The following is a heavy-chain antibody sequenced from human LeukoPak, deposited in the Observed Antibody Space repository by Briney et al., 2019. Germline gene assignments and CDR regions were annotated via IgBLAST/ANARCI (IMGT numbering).Heavy chain of an antibody. V-gene: IGHV3-7*03. D-gene: IGHD1-26*01. CDR1: GFTFSSYW. CDR3: ARYSGSYEVNYYYYYGMDV. CDR2: IKQDGSVK. J-gene: IGHJ6*02. Sequence: GGSLRLSCAASGFTFSSYWMSWVRQTPGKGLEWVANIKQDGSVKYYVDSVKGRFTISRDNAKNSLYLQMNSLRAEDTAVYYCARYSGSYEVNYYYYYGMDVWGQGTTVTVSS.